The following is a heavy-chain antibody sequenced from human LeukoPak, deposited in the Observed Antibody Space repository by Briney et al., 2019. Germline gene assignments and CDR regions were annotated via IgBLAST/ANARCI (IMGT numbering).Heavy chain of an antibody. V-gene: IGHV2-5*02. Sequence: SGPTLVKPTQTLTLTCTFSGFSLSTSGVGVGWIRQPPGKALEWLALIYWDDDKRYSPSLKSRLTITKDTSKNQVVLTMTNKDPVDTATYYCAHRPLALDGGGAYYYYHGMDVWGQGTTVTVSS. CDR2: IYWDDDK. CDR1: GFSLSTSGVG. D-gene: IGHD3-3*02. CDR3: AHRPLALDGGGAYYYYHGMDV. J-gene: IGHJ6*02.